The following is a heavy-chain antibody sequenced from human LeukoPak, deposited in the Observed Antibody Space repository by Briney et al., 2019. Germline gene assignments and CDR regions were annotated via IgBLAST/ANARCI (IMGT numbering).Heavy chain of an antibody. CDR2: INRDGSRT. V-gene: IGHV3-74*03. Sequence: GGSLRLSCAASEFTSRTDWVNWVRQTPGKGRVWVSRINRDGSRTMYADSVKGRFTISRDNAKNTVYLQMNSLKVEDTAGYYCGCGGYLLDYWGQGILVTVSS. CDR3: GCGGYLLDY. CDR1: EFTSRTDW. J-gene: IGHJ4*02. D-gene: IGHD1-26*01.